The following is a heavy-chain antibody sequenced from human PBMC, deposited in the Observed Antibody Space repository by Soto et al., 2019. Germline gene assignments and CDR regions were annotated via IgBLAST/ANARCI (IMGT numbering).Heavy chain of an antibody. J-gene: IGHJ4*02. D-gene: IGHD1-20*01. CDR3: ARNGYNWNDDPDY. Sequence: KSSETLSLTCTVSGGSISSFYWGWIRQPPGKGLEWIGYIYYSGSTNYNPSLKSRVTISMDTSKNQFSLKLNSVTAADTAMYYCARNGYNWNDDPDYWGQGTLVTVSS. CDR2: IYYSGST. CDR1: GGSISSFY. V-gene: IGHV4-59*01.